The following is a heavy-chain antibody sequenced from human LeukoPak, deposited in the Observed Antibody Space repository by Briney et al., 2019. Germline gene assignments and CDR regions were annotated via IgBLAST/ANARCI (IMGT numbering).Heavy chain of an antibody. CDR3: ARGRSDWGPYYYYYMDV. CDR2: IYYSGST. J-gene: IGHJ6*03. D-gene: IGHD2-21*02. CDR1: GGSISSSSYY. V-gene: IGHV4-39*07. Sequence: SETLSLTCTVSGGSISSSSYYWGWIRQPPGKGLEWVGSIYYSGSTYYNPSLKSLVIMSVDTSKSQFSLKLSSVTAADTAVYYCARGRSDWGPYYYYYMDVWGKGTTVTISS.